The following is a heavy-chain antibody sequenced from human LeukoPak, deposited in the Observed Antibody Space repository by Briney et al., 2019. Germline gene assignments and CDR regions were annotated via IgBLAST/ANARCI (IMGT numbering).Heavy chain of an antibody. CDR3: ARDEAYCGGDCYSDYYYYYMDV. Sequence: SETLSLTCAVYGGSFSGYYWSWIRQPPGKGLEWIGEINHSGSTNYNPSLKSRVTMSVDTSKNQFSLKLSSVTAADTAVYYCARDEAYCGGDCYSDYYYYYMDVWGKGTTVTVSS. V-gene: IGHV4-34*01. J-gene: IGHJ6*03. CDR2: INHSGST. CDR1: GGSFSGYY. D-gene: IGHD2-21*02.